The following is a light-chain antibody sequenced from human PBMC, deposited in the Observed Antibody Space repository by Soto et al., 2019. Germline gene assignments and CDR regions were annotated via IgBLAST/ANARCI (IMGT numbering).Light chain of an antibody. Sequence: EIVLTQSPGSLSLSPGERATLSCRASQSVDSSFFVWYQQKPGQAPRLLIYGASNRATGIPDRFSGSGSGIDFALTIRILEPEDFEVYYCQQYVSSVTFGQGTKVEIK. J-gene: IGKJ1*01. CDR2: GAS. CDR3: QQYVSSVT. CDR1: QSVDSSF. V-gene: IGKV3-20*01.